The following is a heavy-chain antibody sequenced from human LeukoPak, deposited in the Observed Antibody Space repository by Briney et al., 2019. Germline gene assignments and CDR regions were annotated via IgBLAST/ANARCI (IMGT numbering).Heavy chain of an antibody. CDR1: GFTFSSYW. V-gene: IGHV3-7*01. J-gene: IGHJ4*02. D-gene: IGHD6-19*01. CDR3: VGGSGWLFDY. CDR2: IKKDGSEK. Sequence: PGGSLRLSCAASGFTFSSYWMFWVRQPPGKGLEWVATIKKDGSEKDYVDPVKGRFTISRDNAENSLSLQMNSLRGDDTAIYYCVGGSGWLFDYWGQGTLVTVSS.